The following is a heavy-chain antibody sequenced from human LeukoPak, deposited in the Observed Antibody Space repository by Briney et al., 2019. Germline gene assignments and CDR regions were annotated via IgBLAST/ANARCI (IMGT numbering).Heavy chain of an antibody. CDR2: ISYDGSNK. J-gene: IGHJ6*02. Sequence: GGSLRLSCAASGFTFSSYGMHWVRQAPGKGLEWVAVISYDGSNKYYADSVKGRFTISRDNSKNMLYLQMNSLRAEDTAVYYCAKGRWLVGYYYYGMDVWGQGTTVTVSS. D-gene: IGHD6-19*01. CDR1: GFTFSSYG. V-gene: IGHV3-30*18. CDR3: AKGRWLVGYYYYGMDV.